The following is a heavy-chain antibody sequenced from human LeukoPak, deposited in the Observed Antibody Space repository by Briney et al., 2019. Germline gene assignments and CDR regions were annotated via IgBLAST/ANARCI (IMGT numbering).Heavy chain of an antibody. CDR2: IYYSGST. J-gene: IGHJ5*02. D-gene: IGHD3-22*01. CDR1: GGSISSYC. CDR3: ARDGYYDSSGYVNRFDP. Sequence: SETLSLTCTVSGGSISSYCWSWIRQPPGKGLEWSGYIYYSGSTNYNPSLKSRVTISVDTSKNQFSLKLSSVTAADAAVYYCARDGYYDSSGYVNRFDPWGQGTLVTVSS. V-gene: IGHV4-59*01.